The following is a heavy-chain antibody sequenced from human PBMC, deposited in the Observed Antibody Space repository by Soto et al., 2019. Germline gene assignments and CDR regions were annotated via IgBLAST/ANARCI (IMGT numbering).Heavy chain of an antibody. CDR3: AKGLSGSGAYQYFDP. CDR1: AFAFSRAA. V-gene: IGHV3-23*01. CDR2: ISGNGDRT. J-gene: IGHJ5*02. D-gene: IGHD3-10*01. Sequence: EVQLLESGGGLVQPGGSLRLSCAASAFAFSRAAMGWVRQTPGKGLEWVSAISGNGDRTFYADSVKGRVTISRDNSKNTLYLEMSSLRVEDTAVYYCAKGLSGSGAYQYFDPWGQGTLVTVSS.